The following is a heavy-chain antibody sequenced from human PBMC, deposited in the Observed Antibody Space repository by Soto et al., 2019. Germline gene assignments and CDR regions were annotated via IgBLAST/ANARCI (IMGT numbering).Heavy chain of an antibody. V-gene: IGHV2-5*02. CDR3: AHSATVSDAFDI. D-gene: IGHD2-15*01. CDR1: GFSLRISGVG. J-gene: IGHJ3*02. Sequence: QITLKESGPTLVKPTQTLTLTCTFSGFSLRISGVGVGRIRQPPGKALEWLALIYWDDDKRYSPSLKSRLTITKDTTKNQVVLTMTNMDPVDTATYYCAHSATVSDAFDIWGQGTMVTVSS. CDR2: IYWDDDK.